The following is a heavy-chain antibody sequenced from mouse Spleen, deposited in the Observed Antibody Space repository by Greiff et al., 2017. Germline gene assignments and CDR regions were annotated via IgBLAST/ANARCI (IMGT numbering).Heavy chain of an antibody. CDR3: ARMHWYFDV. J-gene: IGHJ1*01. Sequence: DVQLVESGGGLVKPGGSLKLSCAASGFTFSDYGMHWVRQAPEKGLEWVAYISSGSSTIYYADTVKGRFTISRDNAKNTLFLQMTSLRSEDTAMYYCARMHWYFDVWGAGTTVTVSS. V-gene: IGHV5-17*01. CDR1: GFTFSDYG. CDR2: ISSGSSTI.